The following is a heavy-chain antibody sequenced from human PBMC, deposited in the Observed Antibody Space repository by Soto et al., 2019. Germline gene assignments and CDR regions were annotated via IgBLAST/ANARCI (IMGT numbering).Heavy chain of an antibody. CDR3: ARSPVGYSSSWYVFDP. CDR2: INPNSGGT. J-gene: IGHJ5*02. Sequence: ASVKVSCKASGYTFTGYYMHWVRQAPGQGLEWMGWINPNSGGTNYAQKFQGWVTMTRDTSISTAYMELSRLRSDDTAVYYCARSPVGYSSSWYVFDPWGQGTLVTVSS. CDR1: GYTFTGYY. D-gene: IGHD6-13*01. V-gene: IGHV1-2*04.